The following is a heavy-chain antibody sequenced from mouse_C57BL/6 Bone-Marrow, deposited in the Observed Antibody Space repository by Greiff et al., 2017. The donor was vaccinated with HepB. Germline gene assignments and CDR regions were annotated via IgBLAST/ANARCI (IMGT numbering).Heavy chain of an antibody. V-gene: IGHV1-52*01. CDR2: IDPSDSET. CDR1: GYTFTSYW. Sequence: QVQLKESGAELVRPGSSVKLSCKASGYTFTSYWMHWVKQRPIQGLEWIGNIDPSDSETHYNQKFKDKATLTVDKSSSTAYMQLSSLTSEDSAVYYCARIEGPSVKIAWFAYWGQGTLVTVSA. CDR3: ARIEGPSVKIAWFAY. D-gene: IGHD2-13*01. J-gene: IGHJ3*01.